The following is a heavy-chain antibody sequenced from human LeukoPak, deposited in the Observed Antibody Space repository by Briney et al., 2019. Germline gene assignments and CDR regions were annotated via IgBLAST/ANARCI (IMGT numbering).Heavy chain of an antibody. Sequence: ASVKVSCKASGYTFTSYGISWVRQAPGQGLEWMGWISAYSGNTNYAHKLQGRVTMTTDTSTSTAYMELRSLRSDDTAVYYCARHRSRMVRGGDWFDPWGQGTMVTVSS. D-gene: IGHD3-10*01. CDR2: ISAYSGNT. CDR1: GYTFTSYG. J-gene: IGHJ5*02. CDR3: ARHRSRMVRGGDWFDP. V-gene: IGHV1-18*01.